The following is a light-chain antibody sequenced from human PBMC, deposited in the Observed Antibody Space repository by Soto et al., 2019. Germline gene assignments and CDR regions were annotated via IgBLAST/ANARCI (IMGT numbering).Light chain of an antibody. CDR3: QSYDTSLSGSRV. Sequence: QSVLTQPPSVSGAQGQRVTISCTGSSSNIGAGYDVHWYQQLPGTVPKLLIYGNSNRPSGVPDRFSGSKSGTSASLAITGLQAEDEADYYCQSYDTSLSGSRVFGGGTKLTVL. CDR1: SSNIGAGYD. V-gene: IGLV1-40*01. CDR2: GNS. J-gene: IGLJ3*02.